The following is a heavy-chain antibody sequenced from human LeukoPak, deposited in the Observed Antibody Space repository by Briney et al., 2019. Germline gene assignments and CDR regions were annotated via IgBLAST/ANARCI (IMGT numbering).Heavy chain of an antibody. Sequence: SETLSLTCAVYGASFSGYYWSWIRQPPGKGLEWIGEINHSGSTNYSPSLKSRVTISIDTSKNQFSLKLSSVTAADTAVYYCVRVSPNYDYNWFDPWGQGTLVTVSS. CDR2: INHSGST. CDR1: GASFSGYY. J-gene: IGHJ5*02. V-gene: IGHV4-34*01. D-gene: IGHD3-3*01. CDR3: VRVSPNYDYNWFDP.